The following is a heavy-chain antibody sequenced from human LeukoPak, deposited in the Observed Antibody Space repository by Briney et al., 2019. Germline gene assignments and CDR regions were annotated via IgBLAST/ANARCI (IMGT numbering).Heavy chain of an antibody. Sequence: ASVKVSCKVSGYTLTELSMHWVRQAPGKGLEWMGGFDPEDGETIYAQEFQGRVTMTEDTSTDTAYMELSSLRSEDTAVYYCATKLDILTGYSNWYFDLWGRGTLVTVSS. CDR2: FDPEDGET. J-gene: IGHJ2*01. D-gene: IGHD3-9*01. V-gene: IGHV1-24*01. CDR3: ATKLDILTGYSNWYFDL. CDR1: GYTLTELS.